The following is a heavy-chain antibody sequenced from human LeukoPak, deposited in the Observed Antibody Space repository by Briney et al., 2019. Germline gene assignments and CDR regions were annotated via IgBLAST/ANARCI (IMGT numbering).Heavy chain of an antibody. CDR3: ARGYSSWSSDY. J-gene: IGHJ4*02. D-gene: IGHD6-19*01. V-gene: IGHV4-61*02. CDR2: IYSSGST. Sequence: SETLSLTCTVSGGSISSGDYYWSWIRQPAGKGLEWIGRIYSSGSTNYNPSLKSRVTISMDTSKNQFSLKLSSVTAADTAIYYCARGYSSWSSDYWGQGTLVAVSS. CDR1: GGSISSGDYY.